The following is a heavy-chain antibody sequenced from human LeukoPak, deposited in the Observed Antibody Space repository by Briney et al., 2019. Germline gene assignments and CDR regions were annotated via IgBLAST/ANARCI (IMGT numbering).Heavy chain of an antibody. CDR1: GGSISSSSYY. Sequence: SETLSLTCTVSGGSISSSSYYWGWIRQPPGKGLEWIGSIYYSGSTYYNPSLKSRVTISVDTSKNQFSLKLSSVTAADTAVYYCARPPYTNGMDVWGQGTLVTVSS. CDR3: ARPPYTNGMDV. D-gene: IGHD2-2*02. CDR2: IYYSGST. V-gene: IGHV4-39*01. J-gene: IGHJ6*02.